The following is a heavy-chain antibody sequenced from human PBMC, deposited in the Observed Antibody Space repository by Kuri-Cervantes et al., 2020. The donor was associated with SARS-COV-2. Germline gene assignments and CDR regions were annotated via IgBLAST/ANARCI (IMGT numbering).Heavy chain of an antibody. D-gene: IGHD4-17*01. CDR1: GFTFSDYY. J-gene: IGHJ4*02. CDR2: ISSSGSTI. CDR3: AKLGSRRHYED. V-gene: IGHV3-11*01. Sequence: GESLKISCAASGFTFSDYYMSWIRQAPGKGLEWVSYISSSGSTIYYADSVKGRFTISRDNSKNTLYLQMNSLRAEDTAVYYCAKLGSRRHYEDWGQGTPVTVSS.